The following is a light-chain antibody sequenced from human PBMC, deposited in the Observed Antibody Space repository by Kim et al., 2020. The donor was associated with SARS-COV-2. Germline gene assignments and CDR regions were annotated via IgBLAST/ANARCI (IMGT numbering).Light chain of an antibody. CDR3: QARDSSGEVV. V-gene: IGLV3-19*01. CDR2: GKN. Sequence: SSELTQDPAVSVALGQTVRITCQGDSLRSYYASWYQQKPGQAPIVVISGKNNRPSGIPDRFSGSSSGNTASLTITGAQAEDEADYYCQARDSSGEVVFGGGTQLTVL. J-gene: IGLJ2*01. CDR1: SLRSYY.